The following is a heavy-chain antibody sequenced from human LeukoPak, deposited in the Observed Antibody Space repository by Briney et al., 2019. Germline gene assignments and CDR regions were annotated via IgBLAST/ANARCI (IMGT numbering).Heavy chain of an antibody. CDR2: ISSDGSNK. CDR3: ARDRSSQLAYLYYYYGMDV. CDR1: GFTFSSYG. J-gene: IGHJ6*02. D-gene: IGHD2-2*02. Sequence: GGSLRLSCAASGFTFSSYGMHWVRQAPGKGLEWVAVISSDGSNKYYADSVKGRFTISRDNSKNTLYLQMNSLRAEDTAVYYCARDRSSQLAYLYYYYGMDVWGQGTTVTVSS. V-gene: IGHV3-30*03.